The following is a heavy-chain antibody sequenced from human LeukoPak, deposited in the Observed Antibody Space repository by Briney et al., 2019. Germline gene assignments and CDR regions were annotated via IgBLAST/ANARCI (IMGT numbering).Heavy chain of an antibody. CDR3: ARDHREGAGLGY. V-gene: IGHV1-46*01. Sequence: ASVKVSCTPSGYTFSNYYMHWARQAPGQGLEWLGIINPSGGSTSYAQKFQGRVTMTRDTSTSTVYMELSSLRSEDTAVYNCARDHREGAGLGYWGQGTLVTVSS. CDR2: INPSGGST. D-gene: IGHD1-14*01. CDR1: GYTFSNYY. J-gene: IGHJ4*02.